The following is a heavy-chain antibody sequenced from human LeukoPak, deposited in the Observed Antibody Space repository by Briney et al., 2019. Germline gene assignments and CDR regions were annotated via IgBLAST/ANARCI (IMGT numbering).Heavy chain of an antibody. Sequence: SETLSLTCTVSGGSISSYYWSWLRQAPGKGLEWVGYIYCSGGTNYNPSLKRGVTISVDTSKNQFSLKLRSVTASDTAVYYCARTLGYDSSGYYFLYYYYYMDVWGKGTTVTVSS. CDR1: GGSISSYY. J-gene: IGHJ6*03. CDR2: IYCSGGT. V-gene: IGHV4-59*01. D-gene: IGHD3-22*01. CDR3: ARTLGYDSSGYYFLYYYYYMDV.